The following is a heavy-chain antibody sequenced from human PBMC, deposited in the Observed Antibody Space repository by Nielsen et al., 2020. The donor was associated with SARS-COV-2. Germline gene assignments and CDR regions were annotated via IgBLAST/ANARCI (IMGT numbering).Heavy chain of an antibody. CDR2: IKSKTDGGTT. J-gene: IGHJ4*02. CDR3: VRGSHCSSTRCHIDY. Sequence: GESLKISCAASGFTFSNAWMSWVRQAPGKGLEWVGRIKSKTDGGTTDYAAPVKGRFTISRDDSKNTLYLQMNSLKTEDTAVYYCVRGSHCSSTRCHIDYWGQGTLVTVSS. D-gene: IGHD2-2*01. CDR1: GFTFSNAW. V-gene: IGHV3-15*01.